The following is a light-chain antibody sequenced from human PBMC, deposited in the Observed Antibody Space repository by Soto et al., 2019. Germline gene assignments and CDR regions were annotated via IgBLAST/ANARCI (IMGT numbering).Light chain of an antibody. Sequence: EIVMTQSPATLSVSPGERATLSCRASQSVSSNLAWYQQKPCQAPRLLIYGASTRATGIPARFSGSGSGTEFTLTISSLQSEDFAVYYCQQYNNLPLTVGGGTKVEIK. V-gene: IGKV3-15*01. CDR2: GAS. J-gene: IGKJ4*01. CDR3: QQYNNLPLT. CDR1: QSVSSN.